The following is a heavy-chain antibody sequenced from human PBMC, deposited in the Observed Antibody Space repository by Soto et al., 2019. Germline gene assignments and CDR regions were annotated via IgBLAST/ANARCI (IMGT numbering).Heavy chain of an antibody. J-gene: IGHJ6*02. V-gene: IGHV1-58*01. CDR2: IVVGSGNT. Sequence: SVKVSCKASGFTFTSSAVQWVRQARGQRLEWIGWIVVGSGNTNYAQKFQERVTITRDMSTSTAYMELSSLRSEDTAVYYCAADGAAMAGMDVWGQGTTVTVSS. CDR3: AADGAAMAGMDV. D-gene: IGHD5-18*01. CDR1: GFTFTSSA.